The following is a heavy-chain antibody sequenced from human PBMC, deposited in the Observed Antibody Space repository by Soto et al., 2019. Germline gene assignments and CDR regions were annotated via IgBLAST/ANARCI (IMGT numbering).Heavy chain of an antibody. CDR3: ARDCFVRDTPYSSGWYWVPPGC. Sequence: QVQLVQSGAEVKKPGASVKVSCKASGYTFTSYGINWVRQAPGQGLEWMGWISAYTGNTNYAQKLQGRVTMTTDTSTSTAYMELRSLRSDDTAVYYCARDCFVRDTPYSSGWYWVPPGCWGQGTLVTVSS. J-gene: IGHJ4*02. CDR2: ISAYTGNT. CDR1: GYTFTSYG. D-gene: IGHD6-19*01. V-gene: IGHV1-18*01.